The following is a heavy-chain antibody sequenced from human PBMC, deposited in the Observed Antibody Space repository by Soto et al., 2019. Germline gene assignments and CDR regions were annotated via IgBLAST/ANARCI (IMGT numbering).Heavy chain of an antibody. V-gene: IGHV3-23*01. CDR1: GFTFTTYG. D-gene: IGHD2-21*01. J-gene: IGHJ4*02. CDR2: ISGSGGGT. Sequence: EVQLLESGGVLVQPGGSLRLSCAASGFTFTTYGMSWVRQAPGKGLEWVSSISGSGGGTYYTESVKGRFTVSRDNSEHTLYLQMNSLRAEDTAVYYCARLSSHSFDFWGQGTLVTVSS. CDR3: ARLSSHSFDF.